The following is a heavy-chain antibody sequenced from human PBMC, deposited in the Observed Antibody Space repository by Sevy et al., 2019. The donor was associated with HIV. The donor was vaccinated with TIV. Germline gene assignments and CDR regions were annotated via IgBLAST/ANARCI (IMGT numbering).Heavy chain of an antibody. J-gene: IGHJ3*02. CDR2: ISYDGSNK. CDR3: ARANRSVISPPDAFDI. Sequence: GGSLRLSCAASGFTFSSYAMHWDRQAPGKGLEWVAVISYDGSNKYYADSVKGRFTISRDNSKNTLYLQMNSLRAEDTAVYYCARANRSVISPPDAFDIWGQGTMVTVSS. V-gene: IGHV3-30-3*01. CDR1: GFTFSSYA. D-gene: IGHD3-16*02.